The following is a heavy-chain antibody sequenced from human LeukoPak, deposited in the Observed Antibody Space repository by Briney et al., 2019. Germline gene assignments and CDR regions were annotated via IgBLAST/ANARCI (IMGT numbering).Heavy chain of an antibody. CDR3: ARDRYRIAAAGNIDY. D-gene: IGHD6-13*01. CDR2: ICWNSDSI. J-gene: IGHJ4*02. Sequence: GGSLRLSCADSGFTFDDYAMHWVRQAPGKGLEWVSRICWNSDSIGYAGSVKGRFTVSRDNAKNSLYLQMNSLRAEDTAVYYCARDRYRIAAAGNIDYWGQGTLVTVSS. V-gene: IGHV3-9*01. CDR1: GFTFDDYA.